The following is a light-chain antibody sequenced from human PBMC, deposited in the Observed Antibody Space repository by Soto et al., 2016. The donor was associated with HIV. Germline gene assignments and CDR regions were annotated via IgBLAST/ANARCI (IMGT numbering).Light chain of an antibody. CDR1: QNIGSW. V-gene: IGKV1-5*03. CDR3: QQYNTYSPLT. J-gene: IGKJ4*01. CDR2: KAS. Sequence: DIQMTQSPSTLSAFVGDRVTITCRASQNIGSWLAWYQQKPGKAPKFLMYKASTLESGVPSRFSGSGSGTEFTLTISSLQPDDFATYYCQQYNTYSPLTFGGGTKVEI.